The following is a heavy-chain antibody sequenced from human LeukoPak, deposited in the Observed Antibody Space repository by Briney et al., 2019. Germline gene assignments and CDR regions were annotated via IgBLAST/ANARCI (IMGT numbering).Heavy chain of an antibody. CDR1: GFTFSSYA. J-gene: IGHJ4*02. V-gene: IGHV3-53*01. CDR3: ASLRRGNFDY. CDR2: IYSGGST. D-gene: IGHD2-15*01. Sequence: GGSLRLSCAASGFTFSSYAMSWVRQAPGKGLEWVSVIYSGGSTYYADSVKGRFTISRDNSKNTLYLQMNSLRAEDTAVYYCASLRRGNFDYWGQGTLVTVSS.